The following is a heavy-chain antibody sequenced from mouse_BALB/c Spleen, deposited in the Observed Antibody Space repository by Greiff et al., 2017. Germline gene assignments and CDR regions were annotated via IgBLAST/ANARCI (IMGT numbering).Heavy chain of an antibody. V-gene: IGHV5-6-5*01. Sequence: EVMLVESGGGLVKPGGSLKLSCAASGFTFSSYAMSWVRQTPEKRLEWVASISSGGSTYYPDSVKGRFTISRDNARNILYLQMSSLRSEDTAMYYCAREGYWYFDVWGAGTTVTVSS. CDR3: AREGYWYFDV. CDR1: GFTFSSYA. CDR2: ISSGGST. J-gene: IGHJ1*01.